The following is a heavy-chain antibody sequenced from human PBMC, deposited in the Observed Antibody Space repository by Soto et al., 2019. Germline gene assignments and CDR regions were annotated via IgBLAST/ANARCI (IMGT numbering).Heavy chain of an antibody. CDR2: ISGSGGSS. CDR1: GFAFSTYA. V-gene: IGHV3-23*01. J-gene: IGHJ6*02. CDR3: AKVTKRAAAGRYEYYKYGMDV. Sequence: EVQLLESGGALEHPGGSLRLSCAAAGFAFSTYAMTWVRQAPGKGLEWVSVISGSGGSSYYAAPVKGRFTISRDNSKNTLFLQMNGLRAEDTAVYYCAKVTKRAAAGRYEYYKYGMDVWGQGTTVTVSS. D-gene: IGHD6-13*01.